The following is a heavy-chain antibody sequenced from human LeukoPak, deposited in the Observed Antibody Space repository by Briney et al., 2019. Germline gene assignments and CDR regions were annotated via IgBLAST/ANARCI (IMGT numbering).Heavy chain of an antibody. D-gene: IGHD3-10*01. CDR1: GYTFTHQW. CDR2: IYPRDSDT. J-gene: IGHJ4*02. V-gene: IGHV5-51*01. CDR3: ARHSDVIGAI. Sequence: GESLKISRKASGYTFTHQWIGWVRQKSGSGLEWMGIIYPRDSDTRYSPSFQGHVTISADTSINTAYLEWGRLEASDTAIYYCARHSDVIGAIWGQGTLVTVSS.